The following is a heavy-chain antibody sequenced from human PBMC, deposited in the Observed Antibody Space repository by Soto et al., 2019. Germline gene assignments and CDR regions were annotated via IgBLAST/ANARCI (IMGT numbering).Heavy chain of an antibody. CDR3: ARPTDPDYYYYMDV. CDR2: INAGNGNT. D-gene: IGHD2-21*02. CDR1: GYTFTSYA. Sequence: ASVKVSCKASGYTFTSYAMHWVRQAPGQRLEWMGWINAGNGNTKYSQKFQGRVTITRDTSASTAYMELSSLRSEDTAVYYCARPTDPDYYYYMDVWGKGTTVTVSS. V-gene: IGHV1-3*01. J-gene: IGHJ6*03.